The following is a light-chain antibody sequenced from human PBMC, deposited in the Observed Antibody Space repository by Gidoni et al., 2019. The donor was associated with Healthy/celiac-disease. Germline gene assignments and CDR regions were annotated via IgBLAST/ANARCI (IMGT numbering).Light chain of an antibody. V-gene: IGKV3-11*01. CDR3: QQRSNWPPVT. CDR2: DAS. Sequence: EIVLTQSPATLSLSPGDRATLSCRASQSVSSYLAWYQQKPGQAPRLLIYDASNRATGIPARLSGSGSGTEFTLTISSLEPEDFAVYYCQQRSNWPPVTCGQGTRLEIK. CDR1: QSVSSY. J-gene: IGKJ5*01.